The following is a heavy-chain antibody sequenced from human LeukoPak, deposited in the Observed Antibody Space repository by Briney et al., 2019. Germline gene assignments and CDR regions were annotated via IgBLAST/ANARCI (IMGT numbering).Heavy chain of an antibody. V-gene: IGHV1-18*01. CDR2: ISTYNGNT. CDR1: GYTFTSYG. Sequence: ASVKVSCKASGYTFTSYGISWVRQAPGQGLEWMGWISTYNGNTNYAQKLQGRVTMTTDTSTSTAYMELRSLRSGDTAVYYCARDFGDIVVVPAAMALDYWGQGTLVTVSS. J-gene: IGHJ4*02. D-gene: IGHD2-2*01. CDR3: ARDFGDIVVVPAAMALDY.